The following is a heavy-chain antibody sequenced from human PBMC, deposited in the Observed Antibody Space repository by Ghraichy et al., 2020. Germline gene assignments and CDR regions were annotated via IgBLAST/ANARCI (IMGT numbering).Heavy chain of an antibody. CDR1: GGSFSDYY. J-gene: IGHJ4*02. Sequence: SETLSLTCAVYGGSFSDYYWSWIRQPPGKGLEWIGEINHSGSTNYNPSLKSRVTILVDTSKNQFSLKLSSVTAADTAIYYCARTRRDSSSWFLDYWGRGTLVTVSS. D-gene: IGHD6-13*01. CDR3: ARTRRDSSSWFLDY. V-gene: IGHV4-34*01. CDR2: INHSGST.